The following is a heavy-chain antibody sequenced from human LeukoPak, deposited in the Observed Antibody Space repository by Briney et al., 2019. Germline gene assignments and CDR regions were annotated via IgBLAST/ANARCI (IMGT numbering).Heavy chain of an antibody. CDR2: IIPIFGTA. D-gene: IGHD3-3*01. V-gene: IGHV1-69*06. CDR1: GGTFSSYA. J-gene: IGHJ4*02. CDR3: ARAEFWSGYSKYYFDY. Sequence: SVTVSCKASGGTFSSYAISWVRQAPGQGLEWMGGIIPIFGTANYAQKFQGRVTITADKSTSTAYMELSSLRSEDTAVYYCARAEFWSGYSKYYFDYWGQGTLVTVSS.